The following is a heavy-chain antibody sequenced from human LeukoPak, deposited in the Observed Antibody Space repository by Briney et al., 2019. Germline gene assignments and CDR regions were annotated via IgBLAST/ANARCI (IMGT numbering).Heavy chain of an antibody. CDR1: GFTFSDHY. Sequence: GGSLRLSCAASGFTFSDHYMSWIRQAPGKGLEWISYISYSHHTNYADSVKGRFTISRDDARNSLFLQMNSLRAEDTAVYYCAREHSSVSSESKGYDHWGQGTLVTVSS. CDR2: ISYSHHT. J-gene: IGHJ4*02. D-gene: IGHD6-19*01. CDR3: AREHSSVSSESKGYDH. V-gene: IGHV3-11*06.